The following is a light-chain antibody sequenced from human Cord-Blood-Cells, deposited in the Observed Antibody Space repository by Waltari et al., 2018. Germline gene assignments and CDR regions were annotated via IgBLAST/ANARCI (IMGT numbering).Light chain of an antibody. V-gene: IGKV1-39*01. CDR3: QQSYRTPYT. CDR1: QSISSY. J-gene: IGKJ2*01. Sequence: DIQMTQSPSSLSASVGDRVTITCLASQSISSYLKWYQQKPGKAPKLLIYAAYSLPSGVPSRVSGSGCGNDFTLSISSLQAEDVATDYCQQSYRTPYTVGQGTKLESK. CDR2: AAY.